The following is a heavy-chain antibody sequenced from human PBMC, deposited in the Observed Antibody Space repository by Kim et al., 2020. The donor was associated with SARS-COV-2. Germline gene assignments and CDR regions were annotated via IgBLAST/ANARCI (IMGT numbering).Heavy chain of an antibody. CDR1: GYSFTSYW. D-gene: IGHD3-10*01. CDR2: IYPGDSDT. Sequence: GESLKISCKGSGYSFTSYWIGWVRQMPGKGLEWMGIIYPGDSDTRYSPSFQGQVTISADKSISTAYLPWSSLKASDTAMYYCNTNYYGSGSYLDYYGMDVWGQGTTVTASS. J-gene: IGHJ6*02. V-gene: IGHV5-51*01. CDR3: NTNYYGSGSYLDYYGMDV.